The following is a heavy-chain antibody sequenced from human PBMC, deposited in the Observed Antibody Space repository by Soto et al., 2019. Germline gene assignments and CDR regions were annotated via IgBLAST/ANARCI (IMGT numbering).Heavy chain of an antibody. J-gene: IGHJ4*02. CDR3: AHSVVAGLGYYFDY. D-gene: IGHD6-19*01. V-gene: IGHV2-5*02. CDR1: GFSLSSTRVA. CDR2: IYWDDDK. Sequence: QITLKESGPPLVKPTQTLTLTCTFSGFSLSSTRVAVGWIGQPPGKALEGLALIYWDDDKRYSPFLKSRLTITTDTSKTQVVLTMTTMAPVDTATYYCAHSVVAGLGYYFDYWGQGTLVTVSS.